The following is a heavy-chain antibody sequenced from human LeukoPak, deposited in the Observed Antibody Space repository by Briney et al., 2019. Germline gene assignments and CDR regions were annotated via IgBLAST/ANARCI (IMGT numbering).Heavy chain of an antibody. CDR2: ISWNSGSI. J-gene: IGHJ4*02. CDR3: AKDSGYDLYYFDY. D-gene: IGHD5-12*01. Sequence: PGRSLRLSCAASGFTFDDYAMHWVRQAPGKGLEWVSGISWNSGSIGYADSVKGRFTISGDNAKNSLYLQMNSLRAEDTALYYCAKDSGYDLYYFDYWGQGTLVTVSS. CDR1: GFTFDDYA. V-gene: IGHV3-9*01.